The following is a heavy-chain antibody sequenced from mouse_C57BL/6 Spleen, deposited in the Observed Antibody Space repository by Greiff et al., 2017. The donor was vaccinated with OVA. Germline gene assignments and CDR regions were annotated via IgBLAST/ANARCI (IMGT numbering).Heavy chain of an antibody. Sequence: QVQLQQPGAELVKPGASVKLSCKASGYTFTSYWMHWVKQRPGQGLEWIGMIHPNSGSTNYNEKFKSKATLTVAKSSSTAYIQLSSLTSEDSAVYYCANYYTWCAYWGQGTLVTVSA. CDR2: IHPNSGST. J-gene: IGHJ3*01. D-gene: IGHD1-1*01. CDR3: ANYYTWCAY. CDR1: GYTFTSYW. V-gene: IGHV1-64*01.